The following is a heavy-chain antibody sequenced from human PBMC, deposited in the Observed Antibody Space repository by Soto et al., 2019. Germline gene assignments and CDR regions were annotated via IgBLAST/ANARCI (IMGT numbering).Heavy chain of an antibody. D-gene: IGHD2-15*01. V-gene: IGHV4-30-4*01. Sequence: SETLSLTCTVSGGSISSGDYYWSWIRQPPGKGLEWIGYIYYSGSTYYNPSLKSRVTISVDTSKNQFSLKLSSVTAADTAVYYCARASTGVVVVAATRFDYWGQGTLVTVSS. CDR3: ARASTGVVVVAATRFDY. CDR2: IYYSGST. J-gene: IGHJ4*02. CDR1: GGSISSGDYY.